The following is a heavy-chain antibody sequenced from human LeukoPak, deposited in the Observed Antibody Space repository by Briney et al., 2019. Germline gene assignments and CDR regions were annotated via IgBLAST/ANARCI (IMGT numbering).Heavy chain of an antibody. D-gene: IGHD5-12*01. CDR2: ISGSGGST. CDR3: ANGFYFDY. CDR1: GFSFSSYA. V-gene: IGHV3-23*01. J-gene: IGHJ4*02. Sequence: PGGSLIRSCAASGFSFSSYAMSWVRPAPGKGLEWVSAISGSGGSTYYSDSVKGRFTISRDNSKNTLYLQMNSLRAEDTAVYYCANGFYFDYRGQGTLVTVSS.